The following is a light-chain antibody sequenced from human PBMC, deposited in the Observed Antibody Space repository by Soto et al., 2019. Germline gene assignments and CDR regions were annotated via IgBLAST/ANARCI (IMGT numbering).Light chain of an antibody. J-gene: IGLJ1*01. CDR3: AEWDDSLNGFV. CDR2: RDT. CDR1: NSNIGINT. V-gene: IGLV1-44*01. Sequence: QSVLTQPPSASGTPGHTVTISFSESNSNIGINTVNWYQQLPGTAPKLLIYRDTRRHSGVPDRFSGSKSGASASLAISGPQPDDEADYYCAEWDDSLNGFVLGDGSKVTVL.